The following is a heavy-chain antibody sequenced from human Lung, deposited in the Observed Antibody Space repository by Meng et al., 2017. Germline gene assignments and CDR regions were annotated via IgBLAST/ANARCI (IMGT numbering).Heavy chain of an antibody. D-gene: IGHD4-11*01. V-gene: IGHV4-34*01. CDR2: IDHSGRT. Sequence: LQQRGPAVFRPSYPLSLPCVLSGGSLRYYHWTSLRQPPGKGLEWIGEIDHSGRTSYNPSLESPATISVDPPQTNISLMLSSVTAADSAVYYCARGPTTMAHDFDYWGQGTLVTVSS. CDR1: GGSLRYYH. J-gene: IGHJ4*02. CDR3: ARGPTTMAHDFDY.